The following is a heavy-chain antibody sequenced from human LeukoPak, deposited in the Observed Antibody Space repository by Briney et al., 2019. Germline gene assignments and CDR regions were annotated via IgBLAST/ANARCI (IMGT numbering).Heavy chain of an antibody. CDR2: INPNSGGT. D-gene: IGHD3-9*01. CDR3: ARGAHSTGFDY. J-gene: IGHJ4*02. Sequence: ASVKVSCKASGYIFTGYSMDWVRQAPGQGLEWIGWINPNSGGTNYAQKFQGRVTMTRDTSISTAYMELSRLRSDDTAVYYCARGAHSTGFDYWGQGTLVTVSS. CDR1: GYIFTGYS. V-gene: IGHV1-2*02.